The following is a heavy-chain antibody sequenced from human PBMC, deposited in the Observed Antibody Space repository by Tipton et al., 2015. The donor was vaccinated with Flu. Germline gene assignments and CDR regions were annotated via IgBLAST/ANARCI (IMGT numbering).Heavy chain of an antibody. V-gene: IGHV4-38-2*02. CDR1: GYSISSGYY. J-gene: IGHJ4*02. Sequence: TLSLTCTVSGYSISSGYYWGWIRQPPGGGLEWRGSIYHSGSTYYNPSLKSRVTISVDTYKKQFSLKLSSVAAADTAVYYCARHIPSSLFDYWGQGTLVTVSS. CDR2: IYHSGST. D-gene: IGHD2-21*01. CDR3: ARHIPSSLFDY.